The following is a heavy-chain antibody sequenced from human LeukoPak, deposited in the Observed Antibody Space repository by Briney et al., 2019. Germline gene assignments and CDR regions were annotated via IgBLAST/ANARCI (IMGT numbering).Heavy chain of an antibody. J-gene: IGHJ4*02. V-gene: IGHV3-53*04. Sequence: PGGSLRLSCAASGFTVSSNYMSWVRQAPGKGLEWVSVIYSGGSTYYADSVKGRFTISRHNSKNTLYLQMNSLRAEDTAVYYCAREDHSSGWYYFDYWGQGTLVTVSS. CDR1: GFTVSSNY. D-gene: IGHD6-19*01. CDR2: IYSGGST. CDR3: AREDHSSGWYYFDY.